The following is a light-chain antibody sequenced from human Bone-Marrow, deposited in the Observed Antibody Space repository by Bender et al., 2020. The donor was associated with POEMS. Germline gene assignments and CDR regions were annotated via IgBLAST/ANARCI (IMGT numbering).Light chain of an antibody. CDR1: ISDVGTYNL. V-gene: IGLV2-23*02. CDR2: EVE. Sequence: QSALTQPASVSGSPGQSITISCTGTISDVGTYNLFSWDQHHPGKTPKRIIYEVEKRPLGVSYRFSGSKSGTTASLSISGLQSEDEADYYCCLYAGSQIVFGGGTKLPV. CDR3: CLYAGSQIV. J-gene: IGLJ2*01.